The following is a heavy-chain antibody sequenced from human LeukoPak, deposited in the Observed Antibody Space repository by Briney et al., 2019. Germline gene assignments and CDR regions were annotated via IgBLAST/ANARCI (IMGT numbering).Heavy chain of an antibody. Sequence: ASVKVSCKASGGTFSSYAISWVRQAPGQGLEWMGGIIPIFGTANYAQKFQGRVTITTDESTSTAYMELSSLRSEDTAVYYCARAPGPYLIGGGSGAFDIWGQGTMVTVSS. CDR3: ARAPGPYLIGGGSGAFDI. CDR2: IIPIFGTA. V-gene: IGHV1-69*05. D-gene: IGHD2-15*01. J-gene: IGHJ3*02. CDR1: GGTFSSYA.